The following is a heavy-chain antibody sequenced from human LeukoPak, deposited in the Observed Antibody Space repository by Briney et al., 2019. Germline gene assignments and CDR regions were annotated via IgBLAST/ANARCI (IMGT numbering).Heavy chain of an antibody. CDR3: ARSGDYGDYATTGAFDI. D-gene: IGHD4-17*01. CDR2: IYYSGST. Sequence: KPSETLSLTCTVSGGSISSYYWSWIRQPPGKGLEWIGYIYYSGSTNYNPSLKSRVTISVDTSKNQFSLKLSSVTAADTAVYYCARSGDYGDYATTGAFDIWGQGTMVTVSS. J-gene: IGHJ3*02. CDR1: GGSISSYY. V-gene: IGHV4-59*08.